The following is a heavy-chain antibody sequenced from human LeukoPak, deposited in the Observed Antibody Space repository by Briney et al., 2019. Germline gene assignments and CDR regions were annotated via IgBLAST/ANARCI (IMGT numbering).Heavy chain of an antibody. CDR1: GFTLSSYS. J-gene: IGHJ1*01. CDR2: ISSSRNTI. V-gene: IGHV3-48*04. CDR3: VRRTPGYCSGGSCYGFQH. Sequence: PGGSLRLSCAASGFTLSSYSMNWVRQAPGKGLGWVSYISSSRNTIYYADSVKGRFTISRDNAKNSLYLQMNSLRAEDTAVYYCVRRTPGYCSGGSCYGFQHWGQGTLVTVSS. D-gene: IGHD2-15*01.